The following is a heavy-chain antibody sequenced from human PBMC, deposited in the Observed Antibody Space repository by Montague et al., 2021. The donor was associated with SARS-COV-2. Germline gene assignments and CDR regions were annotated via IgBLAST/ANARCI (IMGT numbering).Heavy chain of an antibody. D-gene: IGHD4-17*01. CDR2: TNYRSKWAS. CDR3: VRDTGSAQAGFDA. V-gene: IGHV6-1*01. Sequence: CAISGDSVWSNTAAWNWIRQSPSGGLEWLGRTNYRSKWASDYATCVEGRISIDPDTSKNQFFPHLRSVTPEDTGVYYCVRDTGSAQAGFDAWGQGTLVTVSS. CDR1: GDSVWSNTAA. J-gene: IGHJ4*02.